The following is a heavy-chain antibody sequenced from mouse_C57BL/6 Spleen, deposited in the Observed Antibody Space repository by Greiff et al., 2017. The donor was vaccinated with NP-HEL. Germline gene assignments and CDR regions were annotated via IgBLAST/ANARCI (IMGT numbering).Heavy chain of an antibody. CDR2: IYPRSGNP. CDR3: ARGAVVASYYAMDY. D-gene: IGHD1-1*01. Sequence: VQLQQSGAELARPGASVKLSCKASGYTFTSYGISWVKQRTGQGLEWIGEIYPRSGNPYYNEKFKGKATLTADKSSSTACMELRSLTSEDSAVYFCARGAVVASYYAMDYWGQGTSVTVSS. V-gene: IGHV1-81*01. J-gene: IGHJ4*01. CDR1: GYTFTSYG.